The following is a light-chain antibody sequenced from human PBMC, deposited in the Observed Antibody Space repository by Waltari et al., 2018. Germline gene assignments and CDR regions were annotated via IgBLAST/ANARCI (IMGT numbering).Light chain of an antibody. V-gene: IGKV1-39*01. CDR2: AAS. CDR3: QQTYNTPWT. Sequence: DIQMTQSPSSLSASVGDRVTITCRASQTITNYLNWYQQIPGKAPKLLIYAASTLQSGVPSRFSGSGSGSDFTLTISSLQPKDFASYYCQQTYNTPWTFGQGTNVELK. J-gene: IGKJ1*01. CDR1: QTITNY.